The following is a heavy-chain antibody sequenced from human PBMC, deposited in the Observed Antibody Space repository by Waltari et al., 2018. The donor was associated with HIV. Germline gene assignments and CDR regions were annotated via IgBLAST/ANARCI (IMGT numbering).Heavy chain of an antibody. D-gene: IGHD3-16*01. Sequence: EVQLVESGGGLVKPGGSLRLSCAASGFTFSSYSMNWVRQAPGKGREWVASISSSRSYIYYADSVKGRFTIARDNAKNSLYLQMNSLRAEDTAVYYCARDFWGGYYYGMDVWGQGTTVTVSS. CDR1: GFTFSSYS. J-gene: IGHJ6*02. CDR3: ARDFWGGYYYGMDV. CDR2: ISSSRSYI. V-gene: IGHV3-21*01.